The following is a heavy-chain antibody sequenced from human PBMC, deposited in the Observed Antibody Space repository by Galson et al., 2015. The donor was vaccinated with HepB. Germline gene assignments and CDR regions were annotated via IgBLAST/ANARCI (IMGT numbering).Heavy chain of an antibody. D-gene: IGHD5-24*01. Sequence: SVKVSCKASGHTFTTYVINWVRQAPGQGLEWMGWITPYNSSTNYAQKVQDRVTMTTDTSTNTVYMQLRSLRSDDTAVYHCALSRDDYIWDSWGQGTLVTVSS. CDR2: ITPYNSST. J-gene: IGHJ4*02. CDR1: GHTFTTYV. CDR3: ALSRDDYIWDS. V-gene: IGHV1-18*04.